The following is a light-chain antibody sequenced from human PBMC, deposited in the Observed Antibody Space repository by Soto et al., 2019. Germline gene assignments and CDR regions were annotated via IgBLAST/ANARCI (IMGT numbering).Light chain of an antibody. CDR1: QTISSW. CDR2: KAS. Sequence: DIQMTQSPSTLSGSVGDRFTITCRDSQTISSWLAWYQQKPGKAPKLLIYKASTLKSGVPSRFSGSGSGTEFTLTISSLQPDDFATYYCQHYNSYSEAFGQGTKVDIK. J-gene: IGKJ1*01. V-gene: IGKV1-5*03. CDR3: QHYNSYSEA.